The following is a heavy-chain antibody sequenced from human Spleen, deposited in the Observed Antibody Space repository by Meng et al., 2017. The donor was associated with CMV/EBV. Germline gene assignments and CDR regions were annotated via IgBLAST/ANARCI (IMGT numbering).Heavy chain of an antibody. Sequence: SVKVSCKASGYTFTGHYMHWVRQAPGQGLEWMGRIIPILGIANYAQKFQGRVTITADKSTSTAYMELSSLRSEDTAVYYCARDSPHYCSSTSCYGPYYYYGMDVWGQGTTVTVSS. J-gene: IGHJ6*02. V-gene: IGHV1-69*04. CDR2: IIPILGIA. CDR3: ARDSPHYCSSTSCYGPYYYYGMDV. D-gene: IGHD2-2*01. CDR1: GYTFTGHY.